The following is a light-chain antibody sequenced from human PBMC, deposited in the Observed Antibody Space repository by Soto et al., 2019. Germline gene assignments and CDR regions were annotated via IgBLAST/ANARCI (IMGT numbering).Light chain of an antibody. CDR3: QQCYWHWT. J-gene: IGKJ1*01. CDR2: AAS. V-gene: IGKV1-27*01. Sequence: DIQMTQSPSSLSASVGDRVTITCRASQGISNYLAWYQQKPGKVPKLLIYAASTLQSGVPSRFGGSGSGTEFTLSISSLQPDDFATYYCQQCYWHWTFGQGTKVDIK. CDR1: QGISNY.